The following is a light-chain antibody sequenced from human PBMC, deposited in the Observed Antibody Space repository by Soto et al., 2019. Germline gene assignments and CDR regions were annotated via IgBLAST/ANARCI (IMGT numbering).Light chain of an antibody. Sequence: EIVMTQSPANLSVSPGERATLSCRASQSVNSNLAWYQQKPGQAPRLLIYGASSRATGIPARFSGSGSGTEFTLTITSLQSEDFAVYYCQQYNSWPRTFGQGTQVEIK. J-gene: IGKJ1*01. CDR3: QQYNSWPRT. CDR2: GAS. CDR1: QSVNSN. V-gene: IGKV3-15*01.